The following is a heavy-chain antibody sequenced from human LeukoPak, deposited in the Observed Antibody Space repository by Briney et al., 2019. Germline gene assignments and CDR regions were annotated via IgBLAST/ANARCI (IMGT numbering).Heavy chain of an antibody. CDR3: ARENLVFDY. J-gene: IGHJ4*02. CDR2: GYRSGST. V-gene: IGHV4-38-2*02. CDR1: GYSISSGYH. D-gene: IGHD1-7*01. Sequence: SETLSLTCVVSGYSISSGYHWGWIRPPPGEGREWIGRGYRSGSTYYNPCLTTRVTISVYPSKNQISLTVRSVTAADTAVYYFARENLVFDYCGQGILVTVSS.